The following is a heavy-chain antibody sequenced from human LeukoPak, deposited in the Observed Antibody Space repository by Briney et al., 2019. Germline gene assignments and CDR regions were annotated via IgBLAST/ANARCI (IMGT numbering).Heavy chain of an antibody. CDR1: GFTFSSNA. J-gene: IGHJ4*02. CDR2: ISGSGGST. V-gene: IGHV3-23*01. D-gene: IGHD3-3*01. Sequence: GGSLRLSCAASGFTFSSNAMSWVRQAPGKGLEWVSAISGSGGSTYYADSVKGRFTISRDNSKNTLYLQMNSLRAEDTAVYYCAKSVVLRFSEWLLAFDYWGQGTLVTVSS. CDR3: AKSVVLRFSEWLLAFDY.